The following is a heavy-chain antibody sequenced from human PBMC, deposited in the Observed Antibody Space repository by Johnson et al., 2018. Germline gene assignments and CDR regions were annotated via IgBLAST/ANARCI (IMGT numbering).Heavy chain of an antibody. V-gene: IGHV4-59*01. J-gene: IGHJ3*02. CDR1: GGSISPYY. Sequence: QVQLQESGPGLVTPSETLSLTCSVSGGSISPYYWSWIRQPPVKGLEWIGYIHYSGRTNYIPSLQSRLTISVDTSKNQFSLKLRSVTAADTAVSYCARLYDILTGVYAFDIWGQGTMVTVSS. D-gene: IGHD3-9*01. CDR3: ARLYDILTGVYAFDI. CDR2: IHYSGRT.